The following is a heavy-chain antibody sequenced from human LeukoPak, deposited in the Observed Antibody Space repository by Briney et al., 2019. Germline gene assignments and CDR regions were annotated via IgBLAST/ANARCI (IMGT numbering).Heavy chain of an antibody. V-gene: IGHV4-34*01. J-gene: IGHJ4*02. D-gene: IGHD3-10*01. CDR3: ARVRAQRITMVRGVFLDY. Sequence: SETLSLTCAVYGGSFSGYYWSWIRQPPGKGLEWIGEINHSGSTNYSPSLKSRVTISVDTSKNQFSLKLSSVTAADTAVYYCARVRAQRITMVRGVFLDYWGQGTLVTVSS. CDR1: GGSFSGYY. CDR2: INHSGST.